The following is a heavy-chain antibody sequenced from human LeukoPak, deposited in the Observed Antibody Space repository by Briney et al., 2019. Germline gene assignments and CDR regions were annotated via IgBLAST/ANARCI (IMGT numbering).Heavy chain of an antibody. CDR2: IKQDGSEK. V-gene: IGHV3-7*04. J-gene: IGHJ4*02. CDR3: ARDVMITFGGVIANGYFDY. Sequence: PGGSLRLSCAASGFTFSSYWMSWVRQAPGKGLGWVANIKQDGSEKYYADSVKGRFTISRDNAKNSLYLQMNSLRAEDTAVYYCARDVMITFGGVIANGYFDYWGQGTLVTVSS. CDR1: GFTFSSYW. D-gene: IGHD3-16*02.